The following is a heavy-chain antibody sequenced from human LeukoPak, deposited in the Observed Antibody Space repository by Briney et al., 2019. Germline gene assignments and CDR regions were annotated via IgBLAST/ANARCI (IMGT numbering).Heavy chain of an antibody. CDR1: GYSFTSYW. V-gene: IGHV5-51*01. CDR2: IYPGDSET. CDR3: VRPHSSGALGY. J-gene: IGHJ4*02. D-gene: IGHD6-25*01. Sequence: GESLKISCKGSGYSFTSYWIGWVRQMPGKRLEWMGIIYPGDSETRYSPSFQGQVSISADKSISTAYLQWSSLKASDTAMYYCVRPHSSGALGYWGQGTLVTVSS.